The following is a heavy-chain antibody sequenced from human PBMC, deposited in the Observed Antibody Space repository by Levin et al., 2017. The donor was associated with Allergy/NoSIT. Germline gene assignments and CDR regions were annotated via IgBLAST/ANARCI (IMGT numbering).Heavy chain of an antibody. V-gene: IGHV3-53*01. J-gene: IGHJ2*01. CDR2: IYSGGST. CDR3: ARASFDL. Sequence: PGGSLRLSCAASGFTFSSYAMSWVRQAPGKGLEWVSVIYSGGSTYYADSVKGRFTISRDNSKNTLYLQMNSLRAEDTAVYYCARASFDLWGRGTLVTVSS. CDR1: GFTFSSYA.